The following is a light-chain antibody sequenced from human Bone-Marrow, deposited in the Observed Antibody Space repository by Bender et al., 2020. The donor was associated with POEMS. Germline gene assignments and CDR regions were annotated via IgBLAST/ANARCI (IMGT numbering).Light chain of an antibody. J-gene: IGLJ1*01. V-gene: IGLV2-23*02. Sequence: QSALTQPASVSGSPGQSITISCTGSSTDVGSYNLVSWYQQHPDTAPKLLIYEVNKRPSGVSDRFSGSKSGNTASLTISGLQAEDEADYFCSSYEGSNSYIFGSGTTVTVL. CDR1: STDVGSYNL. CDR3: SSYEGSNSYI. CDR2: EVN.